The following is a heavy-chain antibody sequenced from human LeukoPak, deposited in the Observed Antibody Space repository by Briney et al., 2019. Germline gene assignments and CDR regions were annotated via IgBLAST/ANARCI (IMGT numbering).Heavy chain of an antibody. J-gene: IGHJ3*02. CDR1: GYSFTTYW. CDR3: ASARDGSGRDHDAFDI. V-gene: IGHV5-51*01. CDR2: IYPGDSDT. D-gene: IGHD3-10*01. Sequence: GESLKISCKGSGYSFTTYWIGWVRQMPGKGLEWMGIIYPGDSDTRYSPSFQGQVTISADKSISTAYLQWSSLKASDTAMYYCASARDGSGRDHDAFDIWGQGTMVTVSS.